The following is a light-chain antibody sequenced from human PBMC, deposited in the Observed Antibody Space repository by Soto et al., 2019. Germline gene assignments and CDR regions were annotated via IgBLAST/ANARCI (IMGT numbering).Light chain of an antibody. CDR3: QQYGSSPFN. CDR1: PRVSSNF. J-gene: IGKJ3*01. CDR2: GAF. V-gene: IGKV3-20*01. Sequence: EIVLTQSPATLSLSPGDRATLSCRASPRVSSNFLAWYQQRPGQTPRLLIYGAFTMATGIPDRFSGGGSGTDFSLTISRLEPEDFGVYYCQQYGSSPFNFGPGTKVEIK.